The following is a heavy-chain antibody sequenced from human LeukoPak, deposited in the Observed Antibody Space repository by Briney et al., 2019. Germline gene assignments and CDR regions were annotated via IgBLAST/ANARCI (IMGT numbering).Heavy chain of an antibody. D-gene: IGHD3-9*01. CDR1: GFTFSSYG. V-gene: IGHV3-30*18. CDR3: AKDMGRGYDILTGYYQFDY. CDR2: ISYDGSNK. J-gene: IGHJ4*02. Sequence: PGGSLRLSCAASGFTFSSYGMHWVRQAPGKGLEWVAVISYDGSNKYYADSVKGRFTISRDNSKNTLYLQMNSLRAEDTAVYYCAKDMGRGYDILTGYYQFDYWGQGTLVTVSS.